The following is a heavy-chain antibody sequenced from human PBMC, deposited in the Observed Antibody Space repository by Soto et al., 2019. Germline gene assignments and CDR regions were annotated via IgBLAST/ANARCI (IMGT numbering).Heavy chain of an antibody. CDR2: TYYSGST. Sequence: PSETLSLTCTVSGGPITTTSYYWGWIRQPPGKGLEWIGSTYYSGSTYHNPSLKSRVTIAVDASKNQFSLKLSSVTAADTAVYYCARFSLSVTGPTNWFDAWGQGTLVTVSS. CDR1: GGPITTTSYY. D-gene: IGHD2-21*02. CDR3: ARFSLSVTGPTNWFDA. V-gene: IGHV4-39*01. J-gene: IGHJ5*02.